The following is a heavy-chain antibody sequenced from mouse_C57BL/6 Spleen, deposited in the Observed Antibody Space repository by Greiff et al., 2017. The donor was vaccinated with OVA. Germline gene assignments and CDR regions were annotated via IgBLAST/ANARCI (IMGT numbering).Heavy chain of an antibody. V-gene: IGHV1-72*01. CDR1: GYTFTSYW. D-gene: IGHD1-1*01. Sequence: VQLQQSGAELVKPGASVKLSCKASGYTFTSYWMHWVKQRPGRGLEWIGRIDPNSGGTKYNEKFKSKATLTVDKPSSTAYMQLSSLTSEDSAVYYCAREGATTVVGEVFDYWGQGTTLTVSS. CDR3: AREGATTVVGEVFDY. J-gene: IGHJ2*01. CDR2: IDPNSGGT.